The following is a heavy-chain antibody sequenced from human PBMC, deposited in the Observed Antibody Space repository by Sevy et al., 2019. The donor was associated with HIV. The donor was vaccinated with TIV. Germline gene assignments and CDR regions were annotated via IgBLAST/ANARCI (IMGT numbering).Heavy chain of an antibody. V-gene: IGHV4-39*01. CDR1: GGSISSSSYS. J-gene: IGHJ4*02. CDR2: IYYSGST. D-gene: IGHD3-9*01. Sequence: TLSLTCTVSGGSISSSSYSWGWIRQPPGTGLEWIGSIYYSGSTYYNPSLKSRVTISLDTSKNQFSLKLSSVTAADTAVYYCARTLSYYYIWTAFDYWGQGTLVTVSS. CDR3: ARTLSYYYIWTAFDY.